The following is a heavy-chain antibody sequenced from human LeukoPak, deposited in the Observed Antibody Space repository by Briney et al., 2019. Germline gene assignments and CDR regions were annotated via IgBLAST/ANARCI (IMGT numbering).Heavy chain of an antibody. D-gene: IGHD3-3*01. J-gene: IGHJ6*03. CDR2: INPSGGST. Sequence: ASVKVSCKTSGYIFINYYINWVRQAPGQGLEWMGIINPSGGSTSYAQKFQGRVTMTRDMSTSTVYMELSSLRSEDTAVYYCARDGYYDFWSGYYNNPYYYYMDVWGKGTTVTVSS. V-gene: IGHV1-46*01. CDR1: GYIFINYY. CDR3: ARDGYYDFWSGYYNNPYYYYMDV.